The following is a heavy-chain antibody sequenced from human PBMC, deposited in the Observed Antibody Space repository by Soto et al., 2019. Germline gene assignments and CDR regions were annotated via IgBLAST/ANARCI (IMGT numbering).Heavy chain of an antibody. D-gene: IGHD3-3*01. CDR3: ARETYYDVWSGSFYYYYYMDV. Sequence: QVQLQQWGAGLLKPSETLSLTCAVYGGSFSGYYWSWIRQPPGKGLEWIGEINHSGSTNYNPSLKSRVTISVDTSKNQFSLQLSSVTAADTAVYYGARETYYDVWSGSFYYYYYMDVWGKGTTVTVSS. V-gene: IGHV4-34*01. J-gene: IGHJ6*03. CDR2: INHSGST. CDR1: GGSFSGYY.